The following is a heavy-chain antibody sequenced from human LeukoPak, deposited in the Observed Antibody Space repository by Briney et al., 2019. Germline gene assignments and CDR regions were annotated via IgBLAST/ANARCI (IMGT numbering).Heavy chain of an antibody. CDR3: ATNYYGSGSSTFDY. V-gene: IGHV4-59*01. J-gene: IGHJ4*02. Sequence: SETLSLTCTVSGGSISTYYWSWVRQPPGKGLEWIGFVYHTGSTNYSPSLKSRATISVDTSKNQFSLKLRSVTAADTAVYYCATNYYGSGSSTFDYWGQGTLVTVSS. CDR1: GGSISTYY. D-gene: IGHD3-10*01. CDR2: VYHTGST.